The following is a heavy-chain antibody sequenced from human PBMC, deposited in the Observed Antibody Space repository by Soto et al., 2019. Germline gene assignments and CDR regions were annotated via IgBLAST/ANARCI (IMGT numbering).Heavy chain of an antibody. CDR3: ARITSRGSYYYFDY. D-gene: IGHD1-26*01. Sequence: ASVNVSCKASGYTFTSYAMHWVRQAPGQRLEWMGWMNPGSGDTGYAQKFQGRVTMTRDTSISTAYVELSRLRSDDTAVYYCARITSRGSYYYFDYWGQGTLVTVSS. J-gene: IGHJ4*02. V-gene: IGHV1-2*02. CDR1: GYTFTSYA. CDR2: MNPGSGDT.